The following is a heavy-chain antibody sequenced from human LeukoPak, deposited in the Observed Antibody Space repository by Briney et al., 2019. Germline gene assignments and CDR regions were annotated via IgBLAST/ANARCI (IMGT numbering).Heavy chain of an antibody. CDR2: IYTSGSI. CDR1: GGSISSGSYY. Sequence: SQTLSLTCTVSGGSISSGSYYWSWIRQPAGKGLEWIGRIYTSGSINYNPSLKSRVTISVDTSKNQFSLKLSSVTAADTAVYYCARVDCGGNCGPPYYYYGMDVWGQGTTVTVSS. CDR3: ARVDCGGNCGPPYYYYGMDV. J-gene: IGHJ6*02. V-gene: IGHV4-61*02. D-gene: IGHD2-21*02.